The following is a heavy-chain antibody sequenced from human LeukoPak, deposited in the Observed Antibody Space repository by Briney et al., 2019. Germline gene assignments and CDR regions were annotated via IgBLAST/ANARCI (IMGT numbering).Heavy chain of an antibody. Sequence: GGSLRLSCAASGFTFSSYGMHWVRQAPGKGLEWVAFIRHDGSNKYYADSVKGRFTISRDNSKNTLDLKMNSLRAEDTAVYYCAKDLSKGLLYRRGMYYFDYWGQGTLVTVSS. CDR2: IRHDGSNK. V-gene: IGHV3-30*02. D-gene: IGHD3-3*01. J-gene: IGHJ4*02. CDR3: AKDLSKGLLYRRGMYYFDY. CDR1: GFTFSSYG.